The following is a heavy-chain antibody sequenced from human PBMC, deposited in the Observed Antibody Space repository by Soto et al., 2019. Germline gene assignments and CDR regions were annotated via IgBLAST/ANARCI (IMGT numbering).Heavy chain of an antibody. CDR2: INPNSGGT. D-gene: IGHD5-12*01. Sequence: ASVKGSCKASGYTFTGYYMHWVRQAPGQGLEWMGWINPNSGGTNYAQKFQGWVTMTRDTSISTAYMELSRLRSDDTAVYYCARVSGSGYDFVSYYFDYWGQGTLVTVSS. V-gene: IGHV1-2*04. J-gene: IGHJ4*02. CDR1: GYTFTGYY. CDR3: ARVSGSGYDFVSYYFDY.